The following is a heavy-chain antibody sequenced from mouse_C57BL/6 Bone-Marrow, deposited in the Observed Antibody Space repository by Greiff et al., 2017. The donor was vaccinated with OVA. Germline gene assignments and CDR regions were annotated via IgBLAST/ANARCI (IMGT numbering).Heavy chain of an antibody. D-gene: IGHD1-1*01. CDR1: GFTFSDYG. CDR3: ARPTVVATPGAY. Sequence: EVKVVESGGGLVKPGGSLKLSCAASGFTFSDYGMHWVRQAPEKGLEWVAYISSGSSTIYYADTVKGRFTISRDNAKNTLFLQMTSLRSEDTAMYYCARPTVVATPGAYWGQGTLVTVSA. V-gene: IGHV5-17*01. J-gene: IGHJ3*01. CDR2: ISSGSSTI.